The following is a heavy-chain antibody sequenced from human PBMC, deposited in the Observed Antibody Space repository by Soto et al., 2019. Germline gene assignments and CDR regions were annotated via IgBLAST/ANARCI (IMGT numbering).Heavy chain of an antibody. D-gene: IGHD1-26*01. Sequence: QVPLVQSGAEVKKPGASVKVSCKTSGFNFFNYGYTWVRQAPGQGLEWVGCIRAFSGRKDYAPKFQGRVTLTADTYTSAAYMELGSLTSDDTAVYYCARTSSTANFEGWGQGTLVTVSS. J-gene: IGHJ4*02. CDR3: ARTSSTANFEG. V-gene: IGHV1-18*01. CDR1: GFNFFNYG. CDR2: IRAFSGRK.